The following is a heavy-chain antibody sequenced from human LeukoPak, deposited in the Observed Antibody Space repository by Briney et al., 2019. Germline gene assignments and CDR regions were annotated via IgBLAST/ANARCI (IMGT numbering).Heavy chain of an antibody. D-gene: IGHD3-3*01. CDR1: GGTFSSYA. J-gene: IGHJ4*02. Sequence: ASVKVSCKASGGTFSSYAISWVRQAPGQELEWMGRIIPIFGTANYAQKFQGRVTITTGESTSTAYMELSSLRSEDTAVYYCARNSYDFWSGSFDYWGQGTLVTVSS. V-gene: IGHV1-69*05. CDR2: IIPIFGTA. CDR3: ARNSYDFWSGSFDY.